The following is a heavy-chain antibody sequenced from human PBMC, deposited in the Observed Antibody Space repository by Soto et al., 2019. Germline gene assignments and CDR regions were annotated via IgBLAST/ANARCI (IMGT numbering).Heavy chain of an antibody. Sequence: QLQLQESGPGLVKPSETLSLTCTVSGGSISSSSYYWGWIRQPPGKGLEWIGSIYYSGSTYYNPSLKSRVTISVDTSKNQFSLKLSSVTAADTAVYYCARHIRQQLVRGGFDPWGQGTLVTVSS. CDR2: IYYSGST. V-gene: IGHV4-39*01. J-gene: IGHJ5*02. CDR1: GGSISSSSYY. CDR3: ARHIRQQLVRGGFDP. D-gene: IGHD6-13*01.